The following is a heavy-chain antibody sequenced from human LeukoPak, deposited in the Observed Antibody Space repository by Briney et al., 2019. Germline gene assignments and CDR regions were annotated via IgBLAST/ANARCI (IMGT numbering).Heavy chain of an antibody. CDR2: IYYSGST. CDR1: GGSISSSSYY. D-gene: IGHD6-13*01. V-gene: IGHV4-39*07. CDR3: ARDSIAAAPPNWFDP. Sequence: PSETLSLTCTVSGGSISSSSYYWGWIRQPPGKGLEWIGSIYYSGSTYYNPSLKSRVTISVDTSKNQFSLKLSSVTAADTAVYYCARDSIAAAPPNWFDPWGQGTLVTVSS. J-gene: IGHJ5*02.